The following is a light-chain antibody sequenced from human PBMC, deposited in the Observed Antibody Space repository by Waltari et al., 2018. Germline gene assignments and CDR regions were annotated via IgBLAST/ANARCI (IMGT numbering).Light chain of an antibody. CDR2: AAS. J-gene: IGKJ1*01. CDR3: LQNSNYPRT. Sequence: AIQMTKSPASLSASVGDRVTISCRASQGIRHSLVWFQQKPGEAPKILIYAASTLEVGVPSRFSGSGSGTDFTLTISSLQPEDFATYYCLQNSNYPRTFGHGTRVLI. CDR1: QGIRHS. V-gene: IGKV1-6*01.